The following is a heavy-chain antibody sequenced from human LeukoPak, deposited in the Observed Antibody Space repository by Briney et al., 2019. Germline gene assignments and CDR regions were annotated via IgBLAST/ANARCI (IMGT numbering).Heavy chain of an antibody. J-gene: IGHJ5*02. CDR3: ARGQDAYSPPQDL. Sequence: ASGKVSCKASGYTFTSYGISWVRQAPGQGLEWMGCINPSTGVTKFPQRFQGRVTMTRDTSITTAYLELNTLTSDDTAVYYCARGQDAYSPPQDLWGQGTLVSVSS. V-gene: IGHV1-2*02. D-gene: IGHD5-24*01. CDR2: INPSTGVT. CDR1: GYTFTSYG.